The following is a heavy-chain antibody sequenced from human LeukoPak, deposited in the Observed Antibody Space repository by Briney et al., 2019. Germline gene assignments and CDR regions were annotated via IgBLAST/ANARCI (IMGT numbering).Heavy chain of an antibody. Sequence: ASVKVSGKASGSTFTPSAVGRTPQAPGQGLEWMGWISAYNGNTNYAQKLQGRVTMTTATSTSTAYMELRSLRSDDPAAYYCAIERVVSCPSYGIDGWGQGSTVTVSS. CDR1: GSTFTPSA. V-gene: IGHV1-18*01. CDR2: ISAYNGNT. CDR3: AIERVVSCPSYGIDG. D-gene: IGHD5/OR15-5a*01. J-gene: IGHJ6*02.